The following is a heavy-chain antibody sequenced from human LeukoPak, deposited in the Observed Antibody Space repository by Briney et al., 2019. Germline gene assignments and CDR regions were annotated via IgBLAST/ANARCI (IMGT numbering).Heavy chain of an antibody. CDR1: GSTFSSYT. CDR2: IDLSGSTP. J-gene: IGHJ5*02. Sequence: GGSLRLSCAASGSTFSSYTMNWVRQAPGKGLEWVSYIDLSGSTPYYVDSVKGRFTISRDNAKNSLYLQMNSLRAEDTAVYYCARGPPLFDPWGQGTLVAVSS. CDR3: ARGPPLFDP. V-gene: IGHV3-48*04.